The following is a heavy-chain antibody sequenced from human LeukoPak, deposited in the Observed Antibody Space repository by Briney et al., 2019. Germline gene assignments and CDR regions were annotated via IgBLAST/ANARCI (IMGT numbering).Heavy chain of an antibody. D-gene: IGHD6-13*01. CDR2: ISGDGGST. Sequence: GGSLRLSCAASGFTFDDYAMHWVRQTPGKGLEWVSLISGDGGSTYYADSVKGRFTISRDNSKNSLYLQMNSPGTEDTALYYCAKDGSSSSPFDYWGQGTLVTVSS. V-gene: IGHV3-43*02. J-gene: IGHJ4*02. CDR1: GFTFDDYA. CDR3: AKDGSSSSPFDY.